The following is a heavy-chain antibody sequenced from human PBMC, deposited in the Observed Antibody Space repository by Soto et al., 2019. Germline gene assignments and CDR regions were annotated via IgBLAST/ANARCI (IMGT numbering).Heavy chain of an antibody. J-gene: IGHJ4*01. V-gene: IGHV1-18*01. CDR1: GYTFTNYG. CDR2: VSAYNGER. D-gene: IGHD6-6*01. CDR3: SRGTSIPASGDY. Sequence: QVQLVQSGAEVKKPGASVKVSCKASGYTFTNYGINWVRQAPGQGLEWLGWVSAYNGERRYGHRVQARVIMTTDTSTTTAYMELRSLRSDDTAVYYCSRGTSIPASGDYWGQGTLVTVSS.